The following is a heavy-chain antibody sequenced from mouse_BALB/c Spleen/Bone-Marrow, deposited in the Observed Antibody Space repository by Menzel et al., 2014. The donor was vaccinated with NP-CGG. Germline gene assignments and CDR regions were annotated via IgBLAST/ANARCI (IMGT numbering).Heavy chain of an antibody. CDR2: INPSTGYT. Sequence: QVQLQQSGAELAKPGASVKMSCKASGYTFTTYWMHWVKQRPGQGLEWIGYINPSTGYTEYIQKFKDKATLTADKSSSTAYMQLNSLTSEDSSVYYCVLITPVVSDYWGQGTTLP. J-gene: IGHJ2*01. D-gene: IGHD1-1*01. V-gene: IGHV1-7*01. CDR1: GYTFTTYW. CDR3: VLITPVVSDY.